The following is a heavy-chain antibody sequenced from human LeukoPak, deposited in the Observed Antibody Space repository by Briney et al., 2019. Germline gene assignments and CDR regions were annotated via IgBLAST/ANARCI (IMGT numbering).Heavy chain of an antibody. V-gene: IGHV1-2*02. Sequence: ASVKVSCKASGYTFTGYYMHWVRQAPGQGLEWMGWINPNSGGANYAQKFQGRVTMTRDTSISTAYMELSRLRSDDTAVYYCARGGWNFHWACDYWGQGTLVTVSS. CDR1: GYTFTGYY. J-gene: IGHJ4*02. CDR2: INPNSGGA. CDR3: ARGGWNFHWACDY. D-gene: IGHD1-7*01.